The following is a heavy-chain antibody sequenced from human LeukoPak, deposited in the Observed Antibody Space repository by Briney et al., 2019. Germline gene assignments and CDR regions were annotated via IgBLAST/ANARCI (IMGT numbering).Heavy chain of an antibody. D-gene: IGHD6-19*01. CDR2: IYYSGST. Sequence: PSETLSLTCTVSGGSIISYYWSWIRQPPGKGLEWIGYIYYSGSTNYNPSLKSRVAISVDTSKNQFSLKLSSVTAADTAVYYCARIHSGWYGLYYFDYWGQGTLVTVSS. CDR3: ARIHSGWYGLYYFDY. V-gene: IGHV4-59*01. J-gene: IGHJ4*02. CDR1: GGSIISYY.